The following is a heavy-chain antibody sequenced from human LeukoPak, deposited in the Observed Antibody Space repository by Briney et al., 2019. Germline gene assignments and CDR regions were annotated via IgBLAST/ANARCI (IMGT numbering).Heavy chain of an antibody. CDR1: GFSFGSYW. D-gene: IGHD4-17*01. J-gene: IGHJ4*02. CDR3: ARATTTVTTFDY. V-gene: IGHV3-7*01. Sequence: GGSLRLSCAASGFSFGSYWMTWVRQAPGKGLEWVANIKQDGSEKYYVDSVKGRFTISRDNAKNSLYLQMNSLRAEDTAVYYCARATTTVTTFDYWGQGTLVTVSS. CDR2: IKQDGSEK.